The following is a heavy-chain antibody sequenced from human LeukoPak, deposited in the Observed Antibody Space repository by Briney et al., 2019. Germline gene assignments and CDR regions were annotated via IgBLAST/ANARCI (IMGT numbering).Heavy chain of an antibody. CDR1: GGSISGYY. V-gene: IGHV4-59*01. CDR2: IYYVGST. J-gene: IGHJ6*02. Sequence: SETLSLTCTVSGGSISGYYWNWIRQSPGKGLEWIGFIYYVGSTHYSPSLNSRVTMSVDTSKNQISLRLSSVSAADTAIYYCARRNYDFWSDYGLDVWGQGTPVTVSS. CDR3: ARRNYDFWSDYGLDV. D-gene: IGHD3-3*01.